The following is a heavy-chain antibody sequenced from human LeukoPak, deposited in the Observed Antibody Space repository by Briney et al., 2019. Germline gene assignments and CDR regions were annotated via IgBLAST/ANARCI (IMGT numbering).Heavy chain of an antibody. CDR1: GFSFNIYS. Sequence: PGGSLRLSCSPSGFSFNIYSMSWVRQSPGKGLEWIAYTGSIGSTIHYAGSVKGRFTISRDNAKKSLYLQMDTLRGDDTAVYYCARVGGGGIDYWGQGSLVSVSS. CDR2: TGSIGSTI. D-gene: IGHD2-15*01. J-gene: IGHJ4*02. CDR3: ARVGGGGIDY. V-gene: IGHV3-48*01.